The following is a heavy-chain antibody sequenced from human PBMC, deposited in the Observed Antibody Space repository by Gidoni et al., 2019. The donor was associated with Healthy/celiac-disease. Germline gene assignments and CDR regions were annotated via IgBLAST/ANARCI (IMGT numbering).Heavy chain of an antibody. CDR3: ARDHMITFGGVI. Sequence: QVQLVQSGAEVKKPGASVKVSCKASGYTFTGYYLHWVRQDPGQGREWMGWINTKSGGTNYAQKFQGRVTMTRDTSISTAYMELSRLRSDDTAVYYWARDHMITFGGVIWVQGTMVTVSS. D-gene: IGHD3-16*01. J-gene: IGHJ3*02. V-gene: IGHV1-2*02. CDR1: GYTFTGYY. CDR2: INTKSGGT.